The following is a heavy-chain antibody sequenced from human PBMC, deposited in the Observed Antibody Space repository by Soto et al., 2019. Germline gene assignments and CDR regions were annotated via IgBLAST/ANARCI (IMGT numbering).Heavy chain of an antibody. CDR2: ISRSGDKT. Sequence: EVQLSQSGGGLVQPGGSLSLSCAASGFTFSDFAMSWVRQAPGKGLEWVATISRSGDKTFYADSVRGRLIVSRDNSKDALFLQLNSLRADDSALYYCARPFPDRTYYYYGMDVWGQGTTVTVPS. J-gene: IGHJ6*02. CDR3: ARPFPDRTYYYYGMDV. D-gene: IGHD2-21*01. CDR1: GFTFSDFA. V-gene: IGHV3-23*01.